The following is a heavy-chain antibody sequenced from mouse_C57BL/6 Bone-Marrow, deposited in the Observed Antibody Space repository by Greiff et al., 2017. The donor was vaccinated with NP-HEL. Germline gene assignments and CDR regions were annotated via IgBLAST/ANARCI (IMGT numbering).Heavy chain of an antibody. D-gene: IGHD2-1*01. CDR3: TSTRYFDY. J-gene: IGHJ2*01. V-gene: IGHV14-4*01. Sequence: EVQRVESGAELVRPGASVKLSCTASGFNIKDDYMHWVKQRPEQGLEWIGWIDPENGDTEYASKFQGKATITADTSSNTAYLQLRSLTSEDTAVYYCTSTRYFDYWGQGTTLTVSS. CDR1: GFNIKDDY. CDR2: IDPENGDT.